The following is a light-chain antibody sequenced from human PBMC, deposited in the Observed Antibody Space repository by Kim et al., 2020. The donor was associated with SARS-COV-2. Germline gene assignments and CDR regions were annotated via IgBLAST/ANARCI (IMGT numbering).Light chain of an antibody. CDR3: SSYTSSSTLV. J-gene: IGLJ2*01. Sequence: GQSITISSTGTSSDVGGYNYVSWYQQHPGKAPILMIYDVSNRPSGVSNRFSGSKSGNTASLTISGLQAEDEADYYCSSYTSSSTLVFGGGTKLTVL. CDR2: DVS. CDR1: SSDVGGYNY. V-gene: IGLV2-14*03.